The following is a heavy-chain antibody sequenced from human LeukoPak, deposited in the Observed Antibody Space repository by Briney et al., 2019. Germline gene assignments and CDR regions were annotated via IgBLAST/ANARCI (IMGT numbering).Heavy chain of an antibody. CDR3: AKDLDKRVPWFDP. CDR1: GFTFSDYG. CDR2: ISYDGSNK. D-gene: IGHD3/OR15-3a*01. Sequence: GRSLRLSCAASGFTFSDYGMHWVRQAPGKGLEWVAVISYDGSNKFYVDSVKGRFTISRDNSKKTLYLQMNSLRPEDTAVYYCAKDLDKRVPWFDPWGQGTLVSVSS. V-gene: IGHV3-30*18. J-gene: IGHJ5*02.